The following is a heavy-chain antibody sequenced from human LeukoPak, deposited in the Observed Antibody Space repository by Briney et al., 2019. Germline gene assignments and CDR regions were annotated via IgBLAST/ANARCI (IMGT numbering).Heavy chain of an antibody. CDR3: AREHSGYYPPHYYYGMDV. CDR2: IYYSGST. CDR1: GGSISSGDYY. Sequence: SQTLSLTCTVSGGSISSGDYYWSWIRQPPGKGLEWIGYIYYSGSTYYSPSLKSRVTISVDTSKNQFSLKLSSVTAADTAVYYCAREHSGYYPPHYYYGMDVWGQGTTVTVSS. V-gene: IGHV4-30-4*01. D-gene: IGHD3-22*01. J-gene: IGHJ6*02.